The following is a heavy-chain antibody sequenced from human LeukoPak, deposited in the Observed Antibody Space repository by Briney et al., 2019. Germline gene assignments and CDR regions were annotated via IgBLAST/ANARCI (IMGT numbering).Heavy chain of an antibody. J-gene: IGHJ4*02. V-gene: IGHV1-46*01. CDR1: GYTFTGYY. D-gene: IGHD2-15*01. CDR2: INPSGGST. CDR3: ARHRVRKDIVVVVAATFDA. Sequence: ASVKVSCKASGYTFTGYYMHWVRQAPGQGLEWMGIINPSGGSTSYAQKFQGRVTMTRDMSTSTVYMELSSLRSEDTAVYYCARHRVRKDIVVVVAATFDAWGQGTLVTVSS.